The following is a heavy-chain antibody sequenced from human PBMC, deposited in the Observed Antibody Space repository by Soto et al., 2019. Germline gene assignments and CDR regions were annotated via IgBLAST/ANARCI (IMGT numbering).Heavy chain of an antibody. CDR1: GGSLSSYY. Sequence: PSETLSLTCTVSGGSLSSYYYYWIRQPPGKGLEWIGYIHNSGDTKYNPSLKNRGTMSMDTSGDQFSLRLSSVTAADTAIYYCARDTSYEFGYWYFDLWGRGTLVTVSS. CDR2: IHNSGDT. CDR3: ARDTSYEFGYWYFDL. J-gene: IGHJ2*01. V-gene: IGHV4-59*13. D-gene: IGHD3-22*01.